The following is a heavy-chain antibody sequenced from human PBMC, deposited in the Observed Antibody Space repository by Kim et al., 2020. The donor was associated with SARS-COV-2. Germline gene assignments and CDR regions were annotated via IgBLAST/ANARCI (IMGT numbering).Heavy chain of an antibody. J-gene: IGHJ6*02. CDR3: ARAYSSSDGYYYHGLDV. V-gene: IGHV1-8*01. D-gene: IGHD6-6*01. Sequence: KFQGRVTLTRDNSISTAYMELSGLRSEDTAVYYCARAYSSSDGYYYHGLDVWGQGTMVTVSS.